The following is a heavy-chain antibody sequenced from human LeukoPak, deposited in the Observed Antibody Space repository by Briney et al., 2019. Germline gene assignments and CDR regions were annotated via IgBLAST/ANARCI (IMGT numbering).Heavy chain of an antibody. Sequence: GASVKVSCKASGYTFTGYYMHWVRQAPGQGLEWMGWINPNSGGTNYAQKFQGRVTMTRDTSISTAYMELSRLRSDDTVVYYCARDQDDYGDYVERNWGQGTLVTVSS. CDR3: ARDQDDYGDYVERN. J-gene: IGHJ4*02. D-gene: IGHD4-17*01. CDR1: GYTFTGYY. CDR2: INPNSGGT. V-gene: IGHV1-2*02.